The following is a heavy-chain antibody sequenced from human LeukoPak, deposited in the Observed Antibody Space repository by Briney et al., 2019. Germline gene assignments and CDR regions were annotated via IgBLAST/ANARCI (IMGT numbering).Heavy chain of an antibody. Sequence: SVKVSCKTSGGIFNSYAISWVRQAPGQGFEWLGGIIPIFETANYAQKFQGRVTISADESTSTAYMELSSLRSEDTAMYYCARGSQEVRGLFMTPYYYYDMHVWGKGTTVTVSS. J-gene: IGHJ6*04. CDR3: ARGSQEVRGLFMTPYYYYDMHV. CDR1: GGIFNSYA. V-gene: IGHV1-69*13. D-gene: IGHD3-10*01. CDR2: IIPIFETA.